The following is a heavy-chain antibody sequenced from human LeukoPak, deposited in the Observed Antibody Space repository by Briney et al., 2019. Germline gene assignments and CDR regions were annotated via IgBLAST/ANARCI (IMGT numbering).Heavy chain of an antibody. V-gene: IGHV4-59*12. D-gene: IGHD4-17*01. CDR2: IYYSGST. CDR1: GGSISSYY. Sequence: SETLSLTCTVSGGSISSYYWSWIRQPPGKGLEWIGYIYYSGSTNYNPSLKSRVTISVDRSKNQFSLKPSSVTAADTAVYYCARAYGDLFDYWGQGTLVTVSS. J-gene: IGHJ4*02. CDR3: ARAYGDLFDY.